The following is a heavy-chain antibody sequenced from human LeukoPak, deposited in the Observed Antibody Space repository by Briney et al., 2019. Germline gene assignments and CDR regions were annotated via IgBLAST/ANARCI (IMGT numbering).Heavy chain of an antibody. V-gene: IGHV3-64D*06. Sequence: GGSLRLSCSASGFTFSSYAMHWVRQAPGKGLEYVSAISSNGGSTYYADSVKGRFTIPRDNSKNTLYLQMSSLRAEDTAVYYCVKENSYDFWSGYQGWFDPWGQGTLVTVSS. CDR3: VKENSYDFWSGYQGWFDP. CDR1: GFTFSSYA. D-gene: IGHD3-3*01. CDR2: ISSNGGST. J-gene: IGHJ5*02.